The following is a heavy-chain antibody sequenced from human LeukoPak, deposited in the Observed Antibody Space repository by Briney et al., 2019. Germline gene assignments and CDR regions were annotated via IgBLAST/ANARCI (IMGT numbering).Heavy chain of an antibody. D-gene: IGHD3-9*01. CDR1: GGSFSSYA. J-gene: IGHJ6*02. CDR3: ARDDNYYYYGMDV. Sequence: ASVKVSCKASGGSFSSYAISWVRQAPGQRLEWMGWINAGNGNTKYSQKFQGRVTITRDTSASTAYMELSSLRSEDTAVYYCARDDNYYYYGMDVWGQGTTVTVSS. V-gene: IGHV1-3*01. CDR2: INAGNGNT.